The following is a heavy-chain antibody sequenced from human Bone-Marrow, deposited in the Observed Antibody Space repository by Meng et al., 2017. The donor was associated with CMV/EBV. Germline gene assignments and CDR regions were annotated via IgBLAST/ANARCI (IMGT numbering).Heavy chain of an antibody. Sequence: ASVKVSCKASGYTFTGYYMHWVRQAPGQGLEWMGWINPNSGGTNYAQKFQGRVTMTRDTSINTAYMELSRLRSDDTAVYYCAKDHYYDSSGYYNPDYWGQGTLVTVSS. V-gene: IGHV1-2*02. CDR2: INPNSGGT. CDR1: GYTFTGYY. J-gene: IGHJ4*02. CDR3: AKDHYYDSSGYYNPDY. D-gene: IGHD3-22*01.